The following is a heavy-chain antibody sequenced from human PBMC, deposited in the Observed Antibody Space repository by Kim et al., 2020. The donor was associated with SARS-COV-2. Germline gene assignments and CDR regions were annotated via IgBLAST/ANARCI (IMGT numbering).Heavy chain of an antibody. D-gene: IGHD3-10*01. CDR1: GFTFSSYA. J-gene: IGHJ6*01. CDR2: ISYDGSNK. V-gene: IGHV3-30*04. CDR3: ARENAMVRGVIRRYYYY. Sequence: GGSVRLSCAASGFTFSSYAMHWVRQAPGKGLEWVAVISYDGSNKYYADSVKGRFTISRDNAKNTLYLQMNSLRAEDTAVYYCARENAMVRGVIRRYYYY.